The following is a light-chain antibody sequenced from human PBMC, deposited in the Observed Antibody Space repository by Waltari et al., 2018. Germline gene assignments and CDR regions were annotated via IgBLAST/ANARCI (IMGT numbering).Light chain of an antibody. CDR2: WAS. J-gene: IGKJ3*01. CDR3: QQYYDTPFT. Sequence: DIVMTQSPDSLAVSLGERATINCKSSQSVLHSSKNENSLAWYQQKPGQPPKLLIYWASTRESGVPDRFSGSGSGTDFTLTISSRQAEDVAVYYCQQYYDTPFTFGPGTKVDIK. CDR1: QSVLHSSKNENS. V-gene: IGKV4-1*01.